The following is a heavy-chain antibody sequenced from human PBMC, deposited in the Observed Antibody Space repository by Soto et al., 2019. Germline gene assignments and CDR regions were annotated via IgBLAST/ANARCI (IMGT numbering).Heavy chain of an antibody. D-gene: IGHD3-22*01. CDR1: GFTFSGYV. J-gene: IGHJ4*01. Sequence: GGSLRLSCAASGFTFSGYVMTWVRQAPGKGLEWVSSISGSGGTTYDADSVKGRFTISRDNSKNTVSLQMNSLRAEDTAVYYCAKYRDNSGHYRVFDYWGHGTLLTVSS. CDR3: AKYRDNSGHYRVFDY. V-gene: IGHV3-23*01. CDR2: ISGSGGTT.